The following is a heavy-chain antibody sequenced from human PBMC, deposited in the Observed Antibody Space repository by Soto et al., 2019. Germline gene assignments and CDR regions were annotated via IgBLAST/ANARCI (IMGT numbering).Heavy chain of an antibody. CDR2: IIPIFGTA. CDR3: ASALAAAGSKSFAAYHCSHP. J-gene: IGHJ5*02. Sequence: SVKVSCKASGGTFSSYAISWVRQAPGQGLEWMGGIIPIFGTANYAQKFQGRVTITADESTSTAYMELSSLRSEDTAVYYCASALAAAGSKSFAAYHCSHPRGHAPPVTVSS. CDR1: GGTFSSYA. D-gene: IGHD6-13*01. V-gene: IGHV1-69*13.